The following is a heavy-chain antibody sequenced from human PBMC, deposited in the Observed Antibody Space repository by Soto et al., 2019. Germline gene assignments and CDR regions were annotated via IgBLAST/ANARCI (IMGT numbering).Heavy chain of an antibody. D-gene: IGHD6-13*01. CDR1: GFTFSDYG. Sequence: QVHLVESGGGVVQPGRSLRLSCEASGFTFSDYGMQWVRQAPGKGLGWVAVISHDGTVQHYADSVRGRFTISRDNSRNTMFLQMNSLRAEDSALFYCAKEATARAADHFDYWGQGVLVTVSS. CDR2: ISHDGTVQ. J-gene: IGHJ4*02. CDR3: AKEATARAADHFDY. V-gene: IGHV3-30*18.